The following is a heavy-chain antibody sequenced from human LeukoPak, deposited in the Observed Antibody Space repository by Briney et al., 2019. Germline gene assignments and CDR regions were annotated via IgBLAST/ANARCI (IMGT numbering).Heavy chain of an antibody. Sequence: GGSLRLSCAASGFTFSSYGMSWVRQAPGKGLEWVSGISSSGSTTYYADSVKGRLTISRDNSKNTLYLQMNSLRAEDTAVYYCAREGPRGNSQFDYWGQGTLVTVSS. CDR3: AREGPRGNSQFDY. D-gene: IGHD2/OR15-2a*01. V-gene: IGHV3-23*01. CDR2: ISSSGSTT. CDR1: GFTFSSYG. J-gene: IGHJ4*02.